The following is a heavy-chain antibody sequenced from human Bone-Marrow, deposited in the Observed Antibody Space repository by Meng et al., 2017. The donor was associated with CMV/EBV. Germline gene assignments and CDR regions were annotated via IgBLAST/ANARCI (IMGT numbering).Heavy chain of an antibody. CDR1: GGSISSGGYY. CDR3: ARGGVVPAAILNY. V-gene: IGHV4-31*03. Sequence: SETLSLTCTVSGGSISSGGYYWSWIRQHPGKGLEWIGYIYYSGSTYYNPSLKSRVTISVDTSKNQFSLKLSSVTAADTAVYYCARGGVVPAAILNYWGQGTRVTVSS. CDR2: IYYSGST. J-gene: IGHJ4*02. D-gene: IGHD2-2*02.